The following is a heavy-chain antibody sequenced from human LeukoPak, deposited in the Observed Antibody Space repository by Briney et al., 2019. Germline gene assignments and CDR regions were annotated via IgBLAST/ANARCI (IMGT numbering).Heavy chain of an antibody. CDR3: TRARYSYGYFDY. J-gene: IGHJ4*02. CDR1: GFTFGDYA. V-gene: IGHV3-49*03. D-gene: IGHD5-18*01. CDR2: IRSKAYGGTT. Sequence: GGSLRLSCTASGFTFGDYAMIWFRQAPGKGLEWVGFIRSKAYGGTTEYAASVKGRFTISRDDSKSIAYLQMNSLETEDTAVYYCTRARYSYGYFDYWGQGTLVTVSS.